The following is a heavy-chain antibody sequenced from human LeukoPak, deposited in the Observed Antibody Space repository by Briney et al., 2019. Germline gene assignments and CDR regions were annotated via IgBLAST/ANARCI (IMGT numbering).Heavy chain of an antibody. CDR1: GGSISSSSYY. CDR3: ARQHYDYVWGSYFTFDY. J-gene: IGHJ4*02. D-gene: IGHD3-16*01. Sequence: SETLSLTCTVSGGSISSSSYYWGWIRQSPGKGLEWIGSIYYSGSTYYNPSLKSRVTISVDTSKNQFSLKLSSVTAADTAVYYCARQHYDYVWGSYFTFDYWGQGTLVTVSS. V-gene: IGHV4-39*01. CDR2: IYYSGST.